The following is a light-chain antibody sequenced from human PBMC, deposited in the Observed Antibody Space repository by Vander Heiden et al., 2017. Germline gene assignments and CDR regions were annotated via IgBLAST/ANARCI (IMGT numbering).Light chain of an antibody. Sequence: QSVLAPPPSVSGAPGPRVTISCTGSSSNIGADYDVHWYQQLPRPAPKLLIYGNNNRPSGVPDRFSGSKSGTSASLAITGLQAEDEADYYCQSYDGSLSGWVFGGGTKLTVL. J-gene: IGLJ3*02. CDR3: QSYDGSLSGWV. V-gene: IGLV1-40*01. CDR2: GNN. CDR1: SSNIGADYD.